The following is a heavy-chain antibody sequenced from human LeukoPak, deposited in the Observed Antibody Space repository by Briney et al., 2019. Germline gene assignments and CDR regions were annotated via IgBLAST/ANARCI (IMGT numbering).Heavy chain of an antibody. CDR3: ARRRGSSIDY. Sequence: SETLSLTCIVSGGSISSSSYYWGWIRQPPGKGLEWIGGIYYSGSTYYNPSLKSRVTVSVDTSKNQFFLKLSSVTAADTAVYYCARRRGSSIDYWGQGTLVTVSS. D-gene: IGHD3-16*01. V-gene: IGHV4-39*01. CDR1: GGSISSSSYY. J-gene: IGHJ4*02. CDR2: IYYSGST.